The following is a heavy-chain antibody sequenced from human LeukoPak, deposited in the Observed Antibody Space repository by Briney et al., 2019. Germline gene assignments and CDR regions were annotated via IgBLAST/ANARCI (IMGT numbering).Heavy chain of an antibody. V-gene: IGHV1-69*06. J-gene: IGHJ4*02. CDR3: ASLYSSSWPPREYYFDY. CDR2: IIPIFGTA. CDR1: GGTFSSYA. D-gene: IGHD6-13*01. Sequence: SVKVSCKASGGTFSSYAISWVRQAPGQGLEWMGGIIPIFGTANYAQKFQGRVTITADKSTSTAYMELSSLRSEDTAVYYCASLYSSSWPPREYYFDYWGQETLVTVSS.